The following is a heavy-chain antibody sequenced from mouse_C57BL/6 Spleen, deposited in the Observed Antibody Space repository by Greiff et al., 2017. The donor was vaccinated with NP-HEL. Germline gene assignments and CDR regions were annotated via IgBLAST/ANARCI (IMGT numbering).Heavy chain of an antibody. J-gene: IGHJ4*01. CDR1: GYSITSGYY. CDR2: ISYDGSN. CDR3: AREDWDGYAMDY. V-gene: IGHV3-6*01. Sequence: EVKVEESGPGLVKPSQSLSLTCSVTGYSITSGYYWNWIRQFPGNKLEWMGYISYDGSNNYNPSLKNRISITRDTSKNQFFLKLNSVTTEDTATYYCAREDWDGYAMDYWGQGTSVTVSS. D-gene: IGHD4-1*01.